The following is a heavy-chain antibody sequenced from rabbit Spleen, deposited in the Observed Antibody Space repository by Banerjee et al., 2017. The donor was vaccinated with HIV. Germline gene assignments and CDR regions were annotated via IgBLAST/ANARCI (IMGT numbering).Heavy chain of an antibody. Sequence: QEQLVESGGGLVQPEGSLTLTCKASGFSFSNKHVMCWVRQAPGKGLEWIACINTRSGEDVYASWAKGRFTISKTSSTTVTLQMTSLTAADTATYFCARDLVTAIGWNFALWGPGTLVTVS. V-gene: IGHV1S45*01. CDR1: GFSFSNKHV. CDR2: INTRSGED. D-gene: IGHD7-1*01. CDR3: ARDLVTAIGWNFAL. J-gene: IGHJ6*01.